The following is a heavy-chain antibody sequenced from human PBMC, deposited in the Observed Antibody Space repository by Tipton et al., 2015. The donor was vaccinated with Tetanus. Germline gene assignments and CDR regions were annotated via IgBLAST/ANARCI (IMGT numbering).Heavy chain of an antibody. CDR2: IYSNGTA. V-gene: IGHV4-39*02. J-gene: IGHJ4*02. D-gene: IGHD3-22*01. CDR3: AIFDYDTGGFYPLWDY. CDR1: GGSISTTSYL. Sequence: TLSLTCTVSGGSISTTSYLWGWVRQPPEKGLQWIATIYSNGTAYYNSSVKSRGSISIDTSKNLCSLKLSSVTAADTAVYYCAIFDYDTGGFYPLWDYWGQGRPVIVSS.